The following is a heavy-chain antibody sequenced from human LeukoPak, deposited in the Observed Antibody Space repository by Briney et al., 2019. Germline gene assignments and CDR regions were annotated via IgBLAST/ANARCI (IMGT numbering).Heavy chain of an antibody. Sequence: SVKVSCKASGGTFGSYAISWVRQAPGQGLEWMGGILPSFGATKYSQKFQDRVTITADVSTTTVYMDLTSPSSEDTALYYCARPLNTMVRGITTATDFFSYAMDVWGQGTAVTVSS. CDR2: ILPSFGAT. J-gene: IGHJ6*02. D-gene: IGHD3-10*01. CDR3: ARPLNTMVRGITTATDFFSYAMDV. CDR1: GGTFGSYA. V-gene: IGHV1-69*13.